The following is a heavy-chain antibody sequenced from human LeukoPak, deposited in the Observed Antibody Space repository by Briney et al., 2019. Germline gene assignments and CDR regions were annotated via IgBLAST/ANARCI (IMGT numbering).Heavy chain of an antibody. CDR1: GFTFSSYA. V-gene: IGHV3-21*01. CDR2: ISSSSSFI. J-gene: IGHJ4*02. CDR3: ARDYYGSETPH. D-gene: IGHD3-10*01. Sequence: TGGSLRLSCAASGFTFSSYAMSWVRQAPGKGLEWVSSISSSSSFIYYADSVKGRFTISRDNAKNSLYLQMNSLRVEDTAVYYCARDYYGSETPHWGQGTLVTVSS.